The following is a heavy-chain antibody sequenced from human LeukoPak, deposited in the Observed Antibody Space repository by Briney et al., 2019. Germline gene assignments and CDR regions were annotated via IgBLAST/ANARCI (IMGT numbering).Heavy chain of an antibody. Sequence: PGGSLRLSCAASGFTFSSYSMNWVRQAPGKGLEWVSSISRSSSYIYYADSVKGRFTISRDNAKNSLYLQMNSLRAEDTAVYYCAREVGRRFDYWGQGTLVTVSS. CDR2: ISRSSSYI. V-gene: IGHV3-21*01. CDR1: GFTFSSYS. CDR3: AREVGRRFDY. D-gene: IGHD1-26*01. J-gene: IGHJ4*02.